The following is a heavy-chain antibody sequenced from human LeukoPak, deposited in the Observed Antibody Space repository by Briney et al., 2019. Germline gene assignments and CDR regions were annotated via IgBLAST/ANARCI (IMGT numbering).Heavy chain of an antibody. Sequence: SETLSLTCTVSGGSISSSSYYWGWIRQPPGKGLEWIGSIYYSGSTYYNPSLKSRVTISVDTSKNQFSLKLSSVTAADMAVDYCARCSSTSCYLGYWGQGTLVTVSS. J-gene: IGHJ4*02. D-gene: IGHD2-2*01. CDR1: GGSISSSSYY. CDR3: ARCSSTSCYLGY. CDR2: IYYSGST. V-gene: IGHV4-39*01.